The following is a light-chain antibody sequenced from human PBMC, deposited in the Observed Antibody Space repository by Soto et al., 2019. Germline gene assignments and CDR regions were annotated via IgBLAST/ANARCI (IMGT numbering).Light chain of an antibody. V-gene: IGKV3-20*01. J-gene: IGKJ5*01. CDR1: QSVSSNY. Sequence: EIVMTQSPGTLSLSPGETATLSCRASQSVSSNYVAWFHQKPGQAPRLLIYGASSRATGVPDRFSASGSGTDFTLTISRLEPEDFAVYYCQQYSNWPPITFGQGTRLENK. CDR3: QQYSNWPPIT. CDR2: GAS.